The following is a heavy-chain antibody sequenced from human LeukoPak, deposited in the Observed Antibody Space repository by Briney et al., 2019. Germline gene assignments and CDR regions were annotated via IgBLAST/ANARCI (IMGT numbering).Heavy chain of an antibody. CDR1: GYSISSNHW. Sequence: SDTLSLSCAVSGYSISSNHWRGWIRQPPEKGLEWIWEINHSGSTNYNPSLKSRVTISVDTSKNPFSLKLSSVTAADTAVYYCARVTWIQLWSPGRDAFDIWGQGTMVTVSS. V-gene: IGHV4-28*03. CDR3: ARVTWIQLWSPGRDAFDI. CDR2: INHSGST. J-gene: IGHJ3*02. D-gene: IGHD5-18*01.